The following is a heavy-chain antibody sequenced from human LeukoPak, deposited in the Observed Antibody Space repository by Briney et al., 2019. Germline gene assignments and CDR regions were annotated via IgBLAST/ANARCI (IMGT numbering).Heavy chain of an antibody. CDR2: IYYSGST. J-gene: IGHJ4*02. V-gene: IGHV4-39*07. Sequence: SETLSLTCTVSGGSISSSSYYWGWIRQPPGKGLEWIGSIYYSGSTYYNPSLKSRVTISVDRSKNQFSLKLSSVTAADTAVYYCARGGSSTSDYWGQGTLVTVSS. CDR1: GGSISSSSYY. CDR3: ARGGSSTSDY. D-gene: IGHD2-2*01.